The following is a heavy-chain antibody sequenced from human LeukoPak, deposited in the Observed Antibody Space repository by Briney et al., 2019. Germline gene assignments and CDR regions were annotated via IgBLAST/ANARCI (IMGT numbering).Heavy chain of an antibody. CDR1: GFSFDDYA. CDR3: AKDITYGGNSGYWYLDL. Sequence: GGSLRPSCAASGFSFDDYAMHWVRQAPGKGLEWVSGISWNSGDIGYADSVKGRFTISRDNAKNSLYLQMNSLRAEDTALYYCAKDITYGGNSGYWYLDLWGRGTLVTVSS. CDR2: ISWNSGDI. V-gene: IGHV3-9*01. D-gene: IGHD4-23*01. J-gene: IGHJ2*01.